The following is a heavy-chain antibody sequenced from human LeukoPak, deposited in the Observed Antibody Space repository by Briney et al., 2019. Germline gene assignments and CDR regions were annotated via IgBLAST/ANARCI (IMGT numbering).Heavy chain of an antibody. D-gene: IGHD5-24*01. CDR3: ARVGMATSPGAFDI. CDR2: INPNSGGT. J-gene: IGHJ3*02. Sequence: ASVKVSCKASGYTFTGYYMHWVRQAPGQGLEWMGWINPNSGGTNYAQKFQGRVTMTRDTSISTAYMELSRLRSDDTAVYYCARVGMATSPGAFDIWGQGTMVTVSS. V-gene: IGHV1-2*02. CDR1: GYTFTGYY.